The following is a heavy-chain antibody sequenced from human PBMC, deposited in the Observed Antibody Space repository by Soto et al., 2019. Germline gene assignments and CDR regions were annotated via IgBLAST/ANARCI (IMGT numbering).Heavy chain of an antibody. CDR2: IYYSGST. D-gene: IGHD5-12*01. Sequence: SETLSLTCTVSGGSISSGGYYWSWIRQHPGKGLEWIGYIYYSGSTYYNPSLKSRVTISVGTSKNQFSLKLSSVTAADTAVYYCARDMGDSGYDLGAFDIWGQGTMVTVSS. CDR3: ARDMGDSGYDLGAFDI. CDR1: GGSISSGGYY. J-gene: IGHJ3*02. V-gene: IGHV4-31*03.